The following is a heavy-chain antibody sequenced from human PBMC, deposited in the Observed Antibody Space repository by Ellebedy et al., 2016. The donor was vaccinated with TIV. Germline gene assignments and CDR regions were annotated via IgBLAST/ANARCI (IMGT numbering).Heavy chain of an antibody. CDR1: GFTFSSYA. J-gene: IGHJ4*02. D-gene: IGHD1-26*01. CDR2: ISSGGGST. Sequence: GESLKISCAASGFTFSSYAMSWVRQAPGQGLEWVSAISSGGGSTYYADSVKGRFTISRDNSKNTLYLQINSLRAEDTAVYYCAKGVGTTWYRGFDYWGQGTLVTVSS. V-gene: IGHV3-23*01. CDR3: AKGVGTTWYRGFDY.